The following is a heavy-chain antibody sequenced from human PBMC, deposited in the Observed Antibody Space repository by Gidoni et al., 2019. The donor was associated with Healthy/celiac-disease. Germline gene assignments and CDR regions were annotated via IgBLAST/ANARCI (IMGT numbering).Heavy chain of an antibody. D-gene: IGHD6-19*01. CDR2: INPNSGDT. J-gene: IGHJ4*02. Sequence: QVQLVQSGAAVKKPGASVKVSCTASGYPFTGHYMHWVRQAPGQGREWMGWINPNSGDTNYAQKFQGRVTMTRDTAISTAYMELSRLRSDDTAVYYCARGTRNIAVAGDCFDYWGQGTLVTVSS. CDR1: GYPFTGHY. V-gene: IGHV1-2*02. CDR3: ARGTRNIAVAGDCFDY.